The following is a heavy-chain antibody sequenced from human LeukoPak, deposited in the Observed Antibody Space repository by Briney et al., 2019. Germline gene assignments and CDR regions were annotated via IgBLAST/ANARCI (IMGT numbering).Heavy chain of an antibody. J-gene: IGHJ3*02. CDR2: INPDGSNI. CDR3: ARPPHRYGFDM. Sequence: GGSLRLSCAASGFSLSNNWMHWIRQVPGKGLVWVSHINPDGSNIRYADSVKGRFTISRDNAKNTVYLQMNSLRAEDTVVYYCARPPHRYGFDMWGQGTRVTVSS. V-gene: IGHV3-74*01. CDR1: GFSLSNNW.